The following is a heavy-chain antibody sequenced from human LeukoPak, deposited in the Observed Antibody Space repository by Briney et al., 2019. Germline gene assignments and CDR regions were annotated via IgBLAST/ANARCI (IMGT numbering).Heavy chain of an antibody. D-gene: IGHD2/OR15-2a*01. Sequence: SETLSLTCTVSGGSVTAYYWSWIRQPPGKTLEWIGYVYHSGSTDYNLSLKSRVSMSIDTSKNQFSLRLRSVAAADTAIYYCARVPAQYYFDFWGQGALVTVSS. CDR2: VYHSGST. J-gene: IGHJ4*02. CDR3: ARVPAQYYFDF. CDR1: GGSVTAYY. V-gene: IGHV4-59*02.